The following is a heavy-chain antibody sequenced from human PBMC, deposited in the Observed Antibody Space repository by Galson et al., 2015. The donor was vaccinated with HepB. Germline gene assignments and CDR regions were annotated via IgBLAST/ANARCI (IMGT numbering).Heavy chain of an antibody. CDR2: INERGDDR. Sequence: SLRLSCATSGFTFKNFWMSWVRQAPGKGLEWVANINERGDDRRHVGSVRGRFTISRDNARNSVYLSMDALTPGDTAVYFCARDTMGNGGSDYWGQGTVVLVSS. D-gene: IGHD4-23*01. V-gene: IGHV3-7*03. CDR3: ARDTMGNGGSDY. CDR1: GFTFKNFW. J-gene: IGHJ4*02.